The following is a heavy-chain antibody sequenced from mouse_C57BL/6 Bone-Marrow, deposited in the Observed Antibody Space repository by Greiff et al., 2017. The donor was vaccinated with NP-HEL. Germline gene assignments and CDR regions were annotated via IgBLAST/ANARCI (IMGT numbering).Heavy chain of an antibody. Sequence: QVHVKQSGAELVRPGASVKLSCKASGYTFTDYYINWVKQRPGQGLEWIARIYPGSGNTYYNEKFKGKATLTAEKSSSTAYMQLSSLTSEDSAVYFCARSIYITTFDYWGQGTTLTVSS. CDR2: IYPGSGNT. V-gene: IGHV1-76*01. CDR3: ARSIYITTFDY. D-gene: IGHD1-1*01. J-gene: IGHJ2*01. CDR1: GYTFTDYY.